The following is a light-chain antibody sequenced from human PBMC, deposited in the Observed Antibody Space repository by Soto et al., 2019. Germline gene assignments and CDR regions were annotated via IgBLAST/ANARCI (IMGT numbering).Light chain of an antibody. J-gene: IGKJ4*01. CDR2: EAS. Sequence: ELVLSQSPATLSVSPGERATLSCRASQSIRKNLAWYQQKPGQAPTLLIYEASTRATGVPARFSGSGSGTEFTLTISSLQSEDFAVYYCQQYGSSVLTFGGGTKVEIK. V-gene: IGKV3-15*01. CDR1: QSIRKN. CDR3: QQYGSSVLT.